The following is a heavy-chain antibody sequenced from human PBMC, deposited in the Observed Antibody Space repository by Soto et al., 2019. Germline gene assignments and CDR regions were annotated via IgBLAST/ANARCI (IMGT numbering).Heavy chain of an antibody. D-gene: IGHD1-1*01. V-gene: IGHV3-74*01. J-gene: IGHJ4*02. CDR2: IDTSGHST. CDR1: GFVFTNFW. CDR3: AKDSWYFDL. Sequence: GGSLSLSCEASGFVFTNFWRHWVRHVPGKGLVWVARIDTSGHSTNYAESVKGRFTISRDNAKNTVSLQMNSLRVEDTGVYYCAKDSWYFDLWSQGSQVTVSS.